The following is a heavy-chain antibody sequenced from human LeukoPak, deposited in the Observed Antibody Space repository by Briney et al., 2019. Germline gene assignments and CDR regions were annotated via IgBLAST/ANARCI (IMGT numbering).Heavy chain of an antibody. CDR1: GGSISSYY. CDR2: IYYSGST. CDR3: ARGSSPYYYYYYMDV. J-gene: IGHJ6*03. V-gene: IGHV4-59*01. Sequence: PSETLSLTCTVSGGSISSYYWSWIRQPPGQGLEWIGYIYYSGSTNYNPSLKSRVTISVDTSKNQFSLKLSSVTAADTAVYYCARGSSPYYYYYYMDVWGKGTTVTVSS.